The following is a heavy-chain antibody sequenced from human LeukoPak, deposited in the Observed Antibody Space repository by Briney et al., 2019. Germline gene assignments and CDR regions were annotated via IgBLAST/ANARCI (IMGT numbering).Heavy chain of an antibody. CDR3: ARLYSSSSGLAPSY. CDR1: GFTFSSYS. Sequence: PGGSLRLSCAASGFTFSSYSMNWARQAPGKGLEWVSYISSSSTIYYADSVKGRFTISRDNAKNSLYLQMNSLRAEDTAVYYCARLYSSSSGLAPSYWGQGTLVTVSS. J-gene: IGHJ4*02. V-gene: IGHV3-48*04. CDR2: ISSSSTI. D-gene: IGHD6-6*01.